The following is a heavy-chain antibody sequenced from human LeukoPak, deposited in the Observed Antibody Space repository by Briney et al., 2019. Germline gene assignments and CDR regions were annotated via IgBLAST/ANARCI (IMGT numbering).Heavy chain of an antibody. CDR2: ISGSGTNT. D-gene: IGHD2-2*01. CDR1: GFTFSSYV. J-gene: IGHJ3*01. V-gene: IGHV3-23*01. CDR3: AADRYCSSTACVVAY. Sequence: PGGSLRLSCAASGFTFSSYVMSWVRQAPGEGLEWVSAISGSGTNTFYADSVKGRFTISRDNSKNTLYLQLNSLRAEDTAVYYCAADRYCSSTACVVAYWGQGTMVTVSS.